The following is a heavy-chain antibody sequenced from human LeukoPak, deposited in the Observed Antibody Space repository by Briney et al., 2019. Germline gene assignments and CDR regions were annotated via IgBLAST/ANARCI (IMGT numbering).Heavy chain of an antibody. Sequence: GESLKISCKASGYSFTSYWIGWVRQMPGKGLEWMGIIYPGDSDTRYSPSFQGQVTISADKSISTAYLQWSSLKASDTAMYYCARPTRNDRIYFDYWGQGTLVTVSS. V-gene: IGHV5-51*01. J-gene: IGHJ4*02. D-gene: IGHD1-1*01. CDR3: ARPTRNDRIYFDY. CDR2: IYPGDSDT. CDR1: GYSFTSYW.